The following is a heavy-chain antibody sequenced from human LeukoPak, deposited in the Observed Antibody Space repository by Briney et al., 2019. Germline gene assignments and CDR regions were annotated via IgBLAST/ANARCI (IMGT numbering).Heavy chain of an antibody. CDR1: GFTSSNYN. CDR3: ARDFAREFTIDY. V-gene: IGHV3-48*01. D-gene: IGHD3-10*01. Sequence: GGSLRLSCAASGFTSSNYNMNWVRQPPGKGLQWVSYISSSSNIIYYADSVKGRFTISRDNAKNSLFLQMDSLRAEDTAVYYCARDFAREFTIDYWGQGTLVTVSS. CDR2: ISSSSNII. J-gene: IGHJ4*02.